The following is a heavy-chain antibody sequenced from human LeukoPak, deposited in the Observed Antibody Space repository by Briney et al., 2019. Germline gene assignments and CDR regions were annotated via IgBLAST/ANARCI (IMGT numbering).Heavy chain of an antibody. D-gene: IGHD3-10*01. J-gene: IGHJ4*02. Sequence: GESLKISCNGSGCSFSSYWIGCVRQMPGKGLEWMGIIYTGDSDTRYSPSFQGQVTISADKSISTAYLQWSSLKASDTAMYYCARLTRSVSYLDYWGQGTLVTVSS. CDR1: GCSFSSYW. CDR3: ARLTRSVSYLDY. V-gene: IGHV5-51*01. CDR2: IYTGDSDT.